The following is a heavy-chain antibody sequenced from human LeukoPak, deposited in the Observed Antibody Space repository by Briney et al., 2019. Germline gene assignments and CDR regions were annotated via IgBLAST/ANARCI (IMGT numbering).Heavy chain of an antibody. J-gene: IGHJ3*02. CDR1: GYTFTSYD. CDR2: MNPNSGNT. CDR3: ARGHATVVAFDI. Sequence: ASVKVSCKASGYTFTSYDINWVRQATGQGLEWMGWMNPNSGNTGYAQKFQGRVTMTRNTSISTAYMELSSLRSEDTAVYHCARGHATVVAFDIWGQGTMVTVSS. D-gene: IGHD4-23*01. V-gene: IGHV1-8*01.